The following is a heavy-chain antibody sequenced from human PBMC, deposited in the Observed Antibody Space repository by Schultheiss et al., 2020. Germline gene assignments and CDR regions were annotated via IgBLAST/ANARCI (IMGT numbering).Heavy chain of an antibody. CDR1: GGSISSSSYY. CDR2: IYYSGST. Sequence: SETLSLTCTVSGGSISSSSYYWGWIRQPPGKGLEWIGTIYYSGSTYYNPSLKSRVTISVDTSKNQFSLRLSSVTAADTAVYYCARNGGGGSSSWYEDNWFDPWGQGTLVTGYS. CDR3: ARNGGGGSSSWYEDNWFDP. J-gene: IGHJ5*02. D-gene: IGHD6-13*01. V-gene: IGHV4-39*01.